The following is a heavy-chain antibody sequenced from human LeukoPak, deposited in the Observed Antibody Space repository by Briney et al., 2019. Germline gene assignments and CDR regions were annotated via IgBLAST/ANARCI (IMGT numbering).Heavy chain of an antibody. J-gene: IGHJ4*02. CDR2: ISYDGSNK. CDR1: GFTFSSYA. Sequence: GGSLRLSCAASGFTFSSYAMHWVRQAPGKGLEWVAVISYDGSNKYYADSVKGRFTISRDNSKNTLYLQMNSLRAEDTAVYYCARDGKMSDSVNFDYWGQGTLVTVPS. D-gene: IGHD3-16*01. V-gene: IGHV3-30*04. CDR3: ARDGKMSDSVNFDY.